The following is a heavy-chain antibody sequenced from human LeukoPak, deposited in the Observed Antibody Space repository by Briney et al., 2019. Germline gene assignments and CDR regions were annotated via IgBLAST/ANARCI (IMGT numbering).Heavy chain of an antibody. CDR2: INPNSGGT. CDR1: GYTFTGYY. Sequence: ASVKVSCKASGYTFTGYYMHWVRQAPGQGLEWMGWINPNSGGTNYAQKFQGRVTMTRDTSISTAYMELSRLRSDDTAVYYCAVDCSSTSCYYYAFDIWGQGTMVTVSS. CDR3: AVDCSSTSCYYYAFDI. J-gene: IGHJ3*02. V-gene: IGHV1-2*02. D-gene: IGHD2-2*01.